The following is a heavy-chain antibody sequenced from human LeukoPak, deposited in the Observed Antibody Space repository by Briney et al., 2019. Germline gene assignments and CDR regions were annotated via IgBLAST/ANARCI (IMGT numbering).Heavy chain of an antibody. CDR2: IYYSGST. D-gene: IGHD3-22*01. Sequence: SETLSLTCTVSGGSISSYYWSWIRQPPGKGLEWIGYIYYSGSTNYNPSLKSRVTISVDTSKNQFSLKLSSVTAADTAVYYCARGNRSGYLGYWGQGTLVTVSS. V-gene: IGHV4-59*01. CDR1: GGSISSYY. J-gene: IGHJ4*02. CDR3: ARGNRSGYLGY.